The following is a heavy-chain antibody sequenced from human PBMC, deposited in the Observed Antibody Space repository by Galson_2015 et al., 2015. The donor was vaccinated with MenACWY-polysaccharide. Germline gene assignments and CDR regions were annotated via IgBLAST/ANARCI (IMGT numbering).Heavy chain of an antibody. V-gene: IGHV1-3*01. Sequence: SVKVSCKASGYTFTSHDIHWVRQAPGQRLERMGWINVGNGDTKYSEKFQGRVTITRDTSASSAYMELSSLRSEDTAVYYCARVRDCSSITCFNNWFDPWGQGTLVAVSS. CDR1: GYTFTSHD. D-gene: IGHD2-2*01. J-gene: IGHJ5*02. CDR2: INVGNGDT. CDR3: ARVRDCSSITCFNNWFDP.